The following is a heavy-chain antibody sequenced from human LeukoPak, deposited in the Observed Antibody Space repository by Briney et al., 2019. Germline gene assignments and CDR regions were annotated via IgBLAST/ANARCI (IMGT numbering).Heavy chain of an antibody. CDR1: GYTFTSYG. CDR2: ISAYNGNT. CDR3: ARGVLRYFDWLLYVDY. J-gene: IGHJ4*02. D-gene: IGHD3-9*01. Sequence: ASVKVSCKASGYTFTSYGISWVRQAPGQGLEWMGWISAYNGNTNYAQKLQGRVTMTTDTSTSTAYMELRRLRSDDTAVYYCARGVLRYFDWLLYVDYWGQGTLVTVSS. V-gene: IGHV1-18*01.